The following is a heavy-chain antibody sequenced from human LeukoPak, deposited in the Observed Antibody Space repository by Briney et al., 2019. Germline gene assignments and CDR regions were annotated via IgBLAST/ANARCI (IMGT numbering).Heavy chain of an antibody. D-gene: IGHD6-6*01. V-gene: IGHV1-18*01. CDR1: GGTFSSYA. Sequence: ASVKVSCKASGGTFSSYAISWVRQAPGQGLEWMGWINPNSGGTNYAQKLQGRVTMTTDTSTSTAYMELRSLRSDDTAVYYCARGPTSSPLNWFDPWGQGTLVTVSS. J-gene: IGHJ5*02. CDR3: ARGPTSSPLNWFDP. CDR2: INPNSGGT.